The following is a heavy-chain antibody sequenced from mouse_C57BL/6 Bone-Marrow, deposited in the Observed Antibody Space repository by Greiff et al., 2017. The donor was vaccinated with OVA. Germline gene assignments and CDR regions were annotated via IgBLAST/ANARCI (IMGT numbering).Heavy chain of an antibody. CDR3: ARTSTVVAHWYFDV. D-gene: IGHD1-1*01. J-gene: IGHJ1*03. Sequence: QVQLQQPGAELVKPGASVHLSCTASGYTFTSYWMHWVKQRPGRGLEWIGRIDPNSGGTKYNEKFKSKATLTVDKPSSTAYMQLSSLTSEDSAVSYCARTSTVVAHWYFDVWGTGTTVTVSS. V-gene: IGHV1-72*01. CDR2: IDPNSGGT. CDR1: GYTFTSYW.